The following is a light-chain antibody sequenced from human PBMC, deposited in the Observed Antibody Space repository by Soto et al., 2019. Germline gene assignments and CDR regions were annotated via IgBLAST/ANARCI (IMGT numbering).Light chain of an antibody. CDR1: SYNIGAGYD. J-gene: IGLJ3*02. Sequence: QSVLTQPPSVSGAPGQGVTISCAGTSYNIGAGYDVHWYQQVPGTAPKLLIYTNSNRPSGVPDRFSGSKSGTSASLAITGRQAADEADYYCQAYESSLSALVFGGGTKRTVL. V-gene: IGLV1-40*01. CDR2: TNS. CDR3: QAYESSLSALV.